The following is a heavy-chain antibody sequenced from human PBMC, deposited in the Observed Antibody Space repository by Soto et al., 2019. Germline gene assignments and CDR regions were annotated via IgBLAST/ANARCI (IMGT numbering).Heavy chain of an antibody. J-gene: IGHJ4*02. D-gene: IGHD6-6*01. CDR1: GGSISSSSYY. V-gene: IGHV4-39*01. CDR3: ASQAQIAARLSDY. CDR2: IYYSGST. Sequence: PSETLSLTCTVSGGSISSSSYYWGWIRQPPGKGLEWIGSIYYSGSTYYNPSLKSRVTISVDTSKNQFSLKLSSVTAADTAVYYCASQAQIAARLSDYWGQGTQVTVSS.